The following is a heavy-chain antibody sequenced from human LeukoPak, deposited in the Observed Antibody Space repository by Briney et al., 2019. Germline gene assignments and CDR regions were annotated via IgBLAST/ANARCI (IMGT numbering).Heavy chain of an antibody. CDR3: ARDSPPDY. Sequence: GGSLRLSCAASGFTFSSYWMSWVGQAPGKGLEWVANIKQDGSEKYYVDSVKGRCTIARDNAKNPLYLQMNSLRAEDTAVYYCARDSPPDYWGQGTLVTVSS. J-gene: IGHJ4*02. V-gene: IGHV3-7*01. CDR2: IKQDGSEK. CDR1: GFTFSSYW.